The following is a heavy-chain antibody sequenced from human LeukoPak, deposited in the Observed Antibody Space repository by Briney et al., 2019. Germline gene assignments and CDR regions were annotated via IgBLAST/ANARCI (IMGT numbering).Heavy chain of an antibody. Sequence: ASVKVSCKASGGTFSSYAISWVRQAPGQGLEWMGGIIPILGTTYYAQNFQGRVTITADESTSTAYMELRSLRSGDTAVYYCATDSGYVGIDYWGQGTLVTVSS. CDR2: IIPILGTT. V-gene: IGHV1-69*01. CDR3: ATDSGYVGIDY. D-gene: IGHD5-12*01. J-gene: IGHJ4*02. CDR1: GGTFSSYA.